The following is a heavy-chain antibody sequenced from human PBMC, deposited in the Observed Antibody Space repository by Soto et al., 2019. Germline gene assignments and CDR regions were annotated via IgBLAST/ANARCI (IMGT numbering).Heavy chain of an antibody. J-gene: IGHJ6*03. CDR3: ARNYYGSGSYYIPNYYMDV. D-gene: IGHD3-10*01. V-gene: IGHV1-69*02. Sequence: QVQLVQSGAEVKKPGSSVKVSCKASGGTFSSYTISWVRQAPGQGLEWMGRIIPILGIANYPQKFQGRVTITADKSTSTAYMELSSLRSEDTAVYYCARNYYGSGSYYIPNYYMDVWGKGTTVTVSS. CDR2: IIPILGIA. CDR1: GGTFSSYT.